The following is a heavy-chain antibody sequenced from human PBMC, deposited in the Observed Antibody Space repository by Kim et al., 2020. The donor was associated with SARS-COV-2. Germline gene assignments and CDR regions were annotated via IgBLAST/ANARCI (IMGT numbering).Heavy chain of an antibody. CDR2: INAGNGNT. CDR3: TRELDPTGFYFDY. CDR1: GYTFTTYA. V-gene: IGHV1-3*01. Sequence: ASVKVSCKASGYTFTTYAIQWVRQAPGQRLEWMGWINAGNGNTKYSQKFQGRVTISRDTSATTAYLELSSLTFEDTAIYYCTRELDPTGFYFDYWGQGTLVTVSS. D-gene: IGHD4-17*01. J-gene: IGHJ4*02.